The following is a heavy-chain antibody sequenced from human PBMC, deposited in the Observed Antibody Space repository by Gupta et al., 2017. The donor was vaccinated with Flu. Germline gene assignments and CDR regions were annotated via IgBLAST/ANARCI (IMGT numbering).Heavy chain of an antibody. CDR2: TTPRSGDT. CDR3: ARDAGAGYNYGYRKIYFDY. J-gene: IGHJ4*02. D-gene: IGHD5-18*01. Sequence: QVQLVQSGAEVKKPGASVKVYGKASGYTFSSYLIHWVRQAPGKGLEWMGWTTPRSGDTNYAQDFQGRVTMTRDTPTSTAYMELDSLRSDDTAVYYCARDAGAGYNYGYRKIYFDYWGQGTLVAASS. CDR1: GYTFSSYL. V-gene: IGHV1-2*02.